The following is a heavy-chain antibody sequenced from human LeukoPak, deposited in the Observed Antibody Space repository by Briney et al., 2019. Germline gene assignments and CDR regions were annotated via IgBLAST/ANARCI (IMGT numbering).Heavy chain of an antibody. CDR2: INPNSGGT. D-gene: IGHD6-19*01. CDR3: ARDGGYSSGWYAVYYYYYYMDV. CDR1: GYTFTGYY. J-gene: IGHJ6*03. V-gene: IGHV1-2*02. Sequence: ASVKVSCKASGYTFTGYYMHWVRQAPGQGLEWMGWINPNSGGTNYVQKFQGRVTMTRDTSISTAYMELSRLRSDDTAVYYCARDGGYSSGWYAVYYYYYYMDVWGKGTTVTVSS.